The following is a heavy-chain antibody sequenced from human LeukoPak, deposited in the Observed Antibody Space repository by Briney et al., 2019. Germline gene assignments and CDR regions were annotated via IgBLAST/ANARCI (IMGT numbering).Heavy chain of an antibody. CDR1: GGSISSGDYY. Sequence: PSETLSLTCTVSGGSISSGDYYWSWIRQPPGKGLEWIGYIYYSGSTYYNPSLKSRVTISVDTSKNQFSLKLSSVTAADTAVYYCASRSIVATVDYWGQGTLVTVSS. CDR2: IYYSGST. V-gene: IGHV4-30-4*08. J-gene: IGHJ4*02. CDR3: ASRSIVATVDY. D-gene: IGHD5-12*01.